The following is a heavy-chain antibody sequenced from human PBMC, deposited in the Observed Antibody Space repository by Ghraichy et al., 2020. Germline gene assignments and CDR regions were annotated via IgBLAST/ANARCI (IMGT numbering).Heavy chain of an antibody. CDR3: SFDFWSGVGFEGGLYYYGMDV. Sequence: SVKVSCKASGGTFSSYAISWVRQAPGQGLEWMGGIIPIFGTANYAQKFQGRVTITADESTSTAYMELSSLRSEDTAVYYCSFDFWSGVGFEGGLYYYGMDVWGQGTTVTVSS. D-gene: IGHD3-3*01. CDR1: GGTFSSYA. CDR2: IIPIFGTA. V-gene: IGHV1-69*13. J-gene: IGHJ6*02.